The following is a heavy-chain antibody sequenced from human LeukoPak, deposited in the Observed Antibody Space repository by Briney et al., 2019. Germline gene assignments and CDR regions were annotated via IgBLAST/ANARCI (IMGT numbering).Heavy chain of an antibody. CDR1: GFTFSSYW. CDR2: ISSRSSYYI. V-gene: IGHV3-21*01. CDR3: VRDPHIVVVPAARVYYFDY. Sequence: GGSLRLSCAASGFTFSSYWMHWVRQAPGKGLVWVSSISSRSSYYIYYADSVKGRFTISRDNAKNSLYLQMDSLRAEDTAVYYCVRDPHIVVVPAARVYYFDYWGQGTLVTVSS. J-gene: IGHJ4*02. D-gene: IGHD2-2*01.